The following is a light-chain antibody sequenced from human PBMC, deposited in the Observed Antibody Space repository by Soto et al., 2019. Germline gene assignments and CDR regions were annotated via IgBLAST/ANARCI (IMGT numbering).Light chain of an antibody. V-gene: IGKV1-5*03. J-gene: IGKJ1*01. CDR2: KAS. Sequence: DVQMTQSPSTLSASVGDRVTITCRASQTIGSLLAWYQQKPGKAPNLLIYKASSLESGVPSRFRGSGFGTEFTLTITGLQPDDFATYYGQHYNSWAFGQGNKVEI. CDR3: QHYNSWA. CDR1: QTIGSL.